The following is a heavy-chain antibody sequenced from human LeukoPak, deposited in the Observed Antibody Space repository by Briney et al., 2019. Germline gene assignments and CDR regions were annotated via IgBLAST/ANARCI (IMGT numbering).Heavy chain of an antibody. CDR3: AKSENLRFLEWLGRGYFDY. V-gene: IGHV3-23*01. CDR1: GFTFSSYA. D-gene: IGHD3-3*01. J-gene: IGHJ4*03. Sequence: QPGGSLRLSCAASGFTFSSYAMSWVRQAPGKGLEWVSAISGSGGSTYYADSVKGRFTISRDNSKNTLYLQMNSLRAEDTAVYYCAKSENLRFLEWLGRGYFDYWGRGTLVTVSS. CDR2: ISGSGGST.